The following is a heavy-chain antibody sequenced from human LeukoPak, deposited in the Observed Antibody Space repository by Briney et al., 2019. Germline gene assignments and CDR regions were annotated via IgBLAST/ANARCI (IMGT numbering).Heavy chain of an antibody. Sequence: ASVKVSCKASGYTFTSYYMHWVRQAPGQGLEWMGIINPSGGSTSYAQKFQGRVTMTRDTSTSTDYMELSSLRSEDTAAYYCAIISPWSLHYWGQGTLVTVSS. J-gene: IGHJ4*02. D-gene: IGHD2-15*01. V-gene: IGHV1-46*01. CDR3: AIISPWSLHY. CDR2: INPSGGST. CDR1: GYTFTSYY.